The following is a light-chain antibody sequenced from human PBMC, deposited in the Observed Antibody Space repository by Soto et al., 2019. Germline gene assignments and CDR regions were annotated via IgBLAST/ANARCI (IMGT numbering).Light chain of an antibody. CDR3: QQYGSSPYT. Sequence: EIVLTQSPGTLSLSPGERATLSCRASQSVSSSYLAWYQQKPGQAPRLLMYGASSRATGIPDRFSGGVSATDFTLTISRLEPEDFAVYYCQQYGSSPYTFGQGTKLESK. J-gene: IGKJ2*01. CDR2: GAS. V-gene: IGKV3-20*01. CDR1: QSVSSSY.